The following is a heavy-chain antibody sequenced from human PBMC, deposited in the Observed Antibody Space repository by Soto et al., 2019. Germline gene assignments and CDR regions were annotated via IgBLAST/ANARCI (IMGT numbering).Heavy chain of an antibody. J-gene: IGHJ4*02. Sequence: EVQLVESGGGLVQPGGSLRLSCAASGFTFSDHYMDWVRQAPGKGLEWVGRSRDKAHSHTTEYAASVKGRFTISRDDSENSLYLQMNSVKTEDTAVYYCARGVVSTGYFDYWGQGTLVTVSS. CDR2: SRDKAHSHTT. D-gene: IGHD5-12*01. CDR1: GFTFSDHY. V-gene: IGHV3-72*01. CDR3: ARGVVSTGYFDY.